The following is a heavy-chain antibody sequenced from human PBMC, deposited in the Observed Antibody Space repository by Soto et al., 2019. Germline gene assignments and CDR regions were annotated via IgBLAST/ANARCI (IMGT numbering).Heavy chain of an antibody. Sequence: SETLSLTCAVSGGSVNDYYWYWIRHRPRPGLERIGVINHTGGTHYNPSLKSRGTMTVSTSPYQYSLSLRSMTVTDTAIYYCAARTTVCGFLIAPFDPWGQGTQVTVSS. D-gene: IGHD4-17*01. V-gene: IGHV4-34*07. CDR1: GGSVNDYY. CDR3: AARTTVCGFLIAPFDP. J-gene: IGHJ5*02. CDR2: INHTGGT.